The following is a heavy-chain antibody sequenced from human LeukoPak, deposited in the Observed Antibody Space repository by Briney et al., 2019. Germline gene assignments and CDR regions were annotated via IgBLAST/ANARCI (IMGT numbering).Heavy chain of an antibody. V-gene: IGHV4-39*01. CDR3: AANSADYNTLGSSYKV. Sequence: PSETLSLTCTVSSASVSSSPYFWGWIRQSPGKGLEWIGSISYRGTTYYNPSLKSRVTISVDTSKNQFSLKLNSVTAADTAVFYCAANSADYNTLGSSYKVWGQGTLVTVSS. CDR1: SASVSSSPYF. CDR2: ISYRGTT. D-gene: IGHD3-10*01. J-gene: IGHJ4*02.